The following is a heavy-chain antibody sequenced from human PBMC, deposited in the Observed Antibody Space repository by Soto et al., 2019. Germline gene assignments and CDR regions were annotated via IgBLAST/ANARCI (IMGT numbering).Heavy chain of an antibody. J-gene: IGHJ5*02. CDR1: GFTFCSYA. CDR3: AKPPTLCWSGHKGWFDP. CDR2: ISGSGGST. D-gene: IGHD3-3*01. Sequence: GGSLRLSCASSGFTFCSYAMIWDRQAPGKGLGWGSAISGSGGSTYYADSVKGRYTISSDTSKSTLYLQMNSLRAEDTAVYYCAKPPTLCWSGHKGWFDPWGQGTLVTV. V-gene: IGHV3-23*01.